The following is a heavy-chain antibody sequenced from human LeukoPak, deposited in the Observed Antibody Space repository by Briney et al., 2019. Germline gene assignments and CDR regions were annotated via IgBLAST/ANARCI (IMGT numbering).Heavy chain of an antibody. D-gene: IGHD3-10*01. Sequence: PGGSLRLSCAASGFTFSSYAMSWVRQAPGKGLEWVSAISGSGGSTYYADSVKGRFTISRDNSKNTLYLQMNSLRAEDTAVYYCARDRRDGFGELYSWGQGTLVTVSS. CDR3: ARDRRDGFGELYS. CDR2: ISGSGGST. V-gene: IGHV3-23*01. CDR1: GFTFSSYA. J-gene: IGHJ4*02.